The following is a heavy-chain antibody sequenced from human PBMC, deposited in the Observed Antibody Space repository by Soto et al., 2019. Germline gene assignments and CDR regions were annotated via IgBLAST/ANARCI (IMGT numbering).Heavy chain of an antibody. CDR1: GGSISSTSYF. D-gene: IGHD3-22*01. Sequence: QLQLQESGPGLVKPSETLSLTCTVSGGSISSTSYFWGWIRQSPGKGLEWIGNIYYSGSASYSPLIKSRVTISVDTSNNQFSLKLSSVTAADTAVYYCASLYYYDTAASGFDHWGQGILVTVSS. CDR2: IYYSGSA. J-gene: IGHJ5*02. V-gene: IGHV4-39*01. CDR3: ASLYYYDTAASGFDH.